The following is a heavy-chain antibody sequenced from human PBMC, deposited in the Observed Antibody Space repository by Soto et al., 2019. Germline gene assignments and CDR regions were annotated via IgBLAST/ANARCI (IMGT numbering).Heavy chain of an antibody. Sequence: LRLSCGACGFTFSSYAMSWVRQDPGKGLDWGSAISGSGGSKYYADSVKGRFTVSRDNSDNSLYLQMTSLISDDTAFYYCAKDAYDIFTAQKRYFDSWGEGTLLTAPS. CDR3: AKDAYDIFTAQKRYFDS. V-gene: IGHV3-23*01. D-gene: IGHD3-9*01. CDR2: ISGSGGSK. J-gene: IGHJ4*02. CDR1: GFTFSSYA.